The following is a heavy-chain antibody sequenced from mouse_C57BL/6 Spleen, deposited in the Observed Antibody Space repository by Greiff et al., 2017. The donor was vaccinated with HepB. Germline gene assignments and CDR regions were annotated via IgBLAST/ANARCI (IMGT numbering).Heavy chain of an antibody. Sequence: DVMLVESGGGLVKPGGSLKLSCAASGFTFSDYGMHWVRQAPEKGLEWVAYISSGSSTIYYADTVKGRFTISRDNAKNTLFLQMTSLRSEDTAMYYCARSGLGRAFAYWGQGTLVTVSA. CDR3: ARSGLGRAFAY. V-gene: IGHV5-17*01. J-gene: IGHJ3*01. CDR1: GFTFSDYG. CDR2: ISSGSSTI. D-gene: IGHD4-1*01.